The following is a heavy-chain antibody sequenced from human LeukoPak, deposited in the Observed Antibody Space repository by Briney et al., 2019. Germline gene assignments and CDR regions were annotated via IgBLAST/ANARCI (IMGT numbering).Heavy chain of an antibody. Sequence: ASVKVSCKASGGTFNSYAISWVRQAPGQGLEWMGGIIPIFGTANYAQKFQGRVTITADESTSTAYMELSSLRSEDTAVYYCARADCSSTSCYLNPPYYYYGMDVWGKGTTATVSS. CDR2: IIPIFGTA. J-gene: IGHJ6*04. D-gene: IGHD2-2*01. CDR3: ARADCSSTSCYLNPPYYYYGMDV. V-gene: IGHV1-69*01. CDR1: GGTFNSYA.